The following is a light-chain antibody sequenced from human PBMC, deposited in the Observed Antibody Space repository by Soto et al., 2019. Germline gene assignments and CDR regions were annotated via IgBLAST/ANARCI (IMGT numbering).Light chain of an antibody. CDR2: EVS. V-gene: IGLV2-8*01. CDR3: SSYAGTNNLLYV. J-gene: IGLJ1*01. Sequence: ALTQPPSASGSPGQSVTISCSGTSSDVGAYNYVSWYQQHPGKAPRLLIYEVSQRPSGVPDRFSGSKSANTASLTVSGLQPEDEADYYCSSYAGTNNLLYVFGTGTKV. CDR1: SSDVGAYNY.